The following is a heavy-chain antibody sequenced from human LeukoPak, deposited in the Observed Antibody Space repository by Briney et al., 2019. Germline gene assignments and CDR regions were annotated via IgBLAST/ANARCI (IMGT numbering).Heavy chain of an antibody. CDR3: ARYGGSGWVIDN. CDR1: GGSISSYY. V-gene: IGHV4-59*08. CDR2: IYYTGAT. D-gene: IGHD6-19*01. Sequence: SETLSLTCTVSGGSISSYYWTWIRQPPGKGLEWIGYIYYTGATSYNPSLKSRVTISVDTSKKQFSLKLTSVTAADMAVYYCARYGGSGWVIDNWGQGTLVTVSS. J-gene: IGHJ4*02.